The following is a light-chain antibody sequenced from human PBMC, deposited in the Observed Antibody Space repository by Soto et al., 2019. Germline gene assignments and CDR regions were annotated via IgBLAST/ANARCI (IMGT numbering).Light chain of an antibody. CDR1: QSVRSSY. CDR2: DGS. Sequence: EIVLTQSPATLSLSPGDRATLSCGASQSVRSSYVAWYQQKAGLAPRLLIYDGSSRASGIPGRFSGSGSGTAFTLTIGRLEPEDFAVYYCQQYDNSAPLSFGGGTKVEMK. CDR3: QQYDNSAPLS. J-gene: IGKJ4*01. V-gene: IGKV3D-20*01.